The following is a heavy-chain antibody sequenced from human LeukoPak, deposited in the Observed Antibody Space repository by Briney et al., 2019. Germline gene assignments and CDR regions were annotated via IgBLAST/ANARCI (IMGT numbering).Heavy chain of an antibody. Sequence: GGSLRLSCAASGFTFSSYSMNWVRQAPRKGLVWVSSISSSSSYIYYADSVKGRFTISRDNAKNSLYLQMNSLRAEDTAVYYCARDSMVRGDRVDYWGQGTLVTVSS. J-gene: IGHJ4*02. V-gene: IGHV3-21*01. CDR2: ISSSSSYI. CDR1: GFTFSSYS. D-gene: IGHD3-10*01. CDR3: ARDSMVRGDRVDY.